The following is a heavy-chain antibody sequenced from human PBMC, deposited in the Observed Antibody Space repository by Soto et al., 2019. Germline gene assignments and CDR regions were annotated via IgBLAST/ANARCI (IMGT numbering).Heavy chain of an antibody. V-gene: IGHV3-66*01. CDR3: ASLTTGGYEGSDYFDY. CDR1: GFTVSSNY. CDR2: IYSGGST. J-gene: IGHJ4*02. Sequence: GGSLRLSCAASGFTVSSNYMSWVRQAPGKGLEWVSVIYSGGSTYYADSVKGRFTISRDNSKNTLYLQMNSLRAEDTAVYYCASLTTGGYEGSDYFDYWGQGTLVTVSS. D-gene: IGHD1-1*01.